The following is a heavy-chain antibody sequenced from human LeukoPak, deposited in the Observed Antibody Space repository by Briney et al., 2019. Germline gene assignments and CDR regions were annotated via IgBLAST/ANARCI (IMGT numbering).Heavy chain of an antibody. D-gene: IGHD3-22*01. Sequence: GGSLRLSCAASGFTFDDYAMHWVRHAPGKGLEWVSGISWNSGSIGYADSVKGRFTISRDNSNNTLYLQMNSLKTEDTAVYYCARDAHMIVVAHPYYFDYWGQGTLVTVSS. CDR1: GFTFDDYA. V-gene: IGHV3-9*01. CDR2: ISWNSGSI. CDR3: ARDAHMIVVAHPYYFDY. J-gene: IGHJ4*02.